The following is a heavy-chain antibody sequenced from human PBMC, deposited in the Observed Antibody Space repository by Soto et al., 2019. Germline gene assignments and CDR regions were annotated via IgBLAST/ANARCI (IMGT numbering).Heavy chain of an antibody. V-gene: IGHV1-18*01. CDR1: GYTFTSYG. CDR3: ARTRGYSYGYADY. J-gene: IGHJ4*02. Sequence: ASVKVSCKAAGYTFTSYGISWVRQAPGQGLEWMGWITTNNANTNYAQNLRGRVTMSTDTSTSTAYMELRSLRSDDTAVYYCARTRGYSYGYADYWGQGTLVTVSS. D-gene: IGHD5-18*01. CDR2: ITTNNANT.